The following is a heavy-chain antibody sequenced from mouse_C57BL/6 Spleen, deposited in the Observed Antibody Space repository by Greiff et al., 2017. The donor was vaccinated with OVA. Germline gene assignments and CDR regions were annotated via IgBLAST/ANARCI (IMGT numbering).Heavy chain of an antibody. Sequence: EVMLVESEVGLVQPGSSMKLSCTASGFTFSDYYMAWVRQVPEKGLEWVANINYDGSSTYYLDSLKSRFIISRDNAKNILYLQMSSLKSEDTATYYCARVGRAMDYWGQGTSVTVSS. CDR1: GFTFSDYY. D-gene: IGHD1-1*02. J-gene: IGHJ4*01. CDR3: ARVGRAMDY. CDR2: INYDGSST. V-gene: IGHV5-16*01.